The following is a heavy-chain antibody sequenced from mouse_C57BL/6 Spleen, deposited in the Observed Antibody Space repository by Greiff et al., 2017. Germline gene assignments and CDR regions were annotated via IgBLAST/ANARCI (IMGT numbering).Heavy chain of an antibody. CDR3: ARAYGSSYYFDY. D-gene: IGHD1-1*01. V-gene: IGHV1-50*01. CDR1: GYTFTSYW. J-gene: IGHJ2*01. CDR2: IDPSDSYT. Sequence: VQLQQPGAELVKPGASVKLSCKASGYTFTSYWMQWVKQRPGQGLEWIGEIDPSDSYTNYNQKFKGKATLTVDTSSSTAYMQLSSLTSEDSAVYYCARAYGSSYYFDYWGQGTTLTGAS.